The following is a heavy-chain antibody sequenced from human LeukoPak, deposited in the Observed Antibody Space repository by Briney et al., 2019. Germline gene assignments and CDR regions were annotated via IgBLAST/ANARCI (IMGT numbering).Heavy chain of an antibody. CDR3: VRGYGVYDIEGYCSGGSCSPIAFDI. CDR2: IYYSGST. D-gene: IGHD2-15*01. Sequence: SETLSLTCTVSGGSISSGDYYWSWIRQPPGKGLEWIGNIYYSGSTYYNPSLKSRVTISVDTSKNQFSLKLSSVTAADTAVYYCVRGYGVYDIEGYCSGGSCSPIAFDIRGQGTMVTVSS. J-gene: IGHJ3*02. CDR1: GGSISSGDYY. V-gene: IGHV4-30-4*08.